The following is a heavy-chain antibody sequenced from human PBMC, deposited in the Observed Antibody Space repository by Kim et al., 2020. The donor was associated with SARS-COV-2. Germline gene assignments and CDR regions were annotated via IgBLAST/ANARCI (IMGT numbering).Heavy chain of an antibody. CDR1: GGTFSSYA. CDR3: AISPPHPFGVVIIEYYFDY. D-gene: IGHD3-3*01. CDR2: IIPILGIA. Sequence: SVKVSCKASGGTFSSYAISWVRQAPGQGLEWMGRIIPILGIANYAQKLQGRVTITADKSTSTAYMELSSLRSEDTAVYYCAISPPHPFGVVIIEYYFDYWGQGTLVTVSS. J-gene: IGHJ4*02. V-gene: IGHV1-69*04.